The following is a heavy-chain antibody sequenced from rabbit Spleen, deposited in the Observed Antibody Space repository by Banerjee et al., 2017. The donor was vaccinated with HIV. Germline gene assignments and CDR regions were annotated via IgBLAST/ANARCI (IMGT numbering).Heavy chain of an antibody. D-gene: IGHD1-1*01. CDR2: IDTGSSGFT. Sequence: QEQLEESGGDLVKPEGSLTLTCTASGFSFSSTDWICWVRQAPGKGLEWIACIDTGSSGFTYFATWAQGRFTCSKTSSTTVTLQMTRLTAADTATYFCARDTSSSFSSYGMDLWGPGTLVTVS. J-gene: IGHJ6*01. V-gene: IGHV1S45*01. CDR1: GFSFSSTDW. CDR3: ARDTSSSFSSYGMDL.